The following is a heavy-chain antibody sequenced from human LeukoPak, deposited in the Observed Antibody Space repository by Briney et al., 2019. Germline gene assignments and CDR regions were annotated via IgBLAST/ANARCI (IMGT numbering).Heavy chain of an antibody. CDR3: ARANQYYYDSSGYYLDY. CDR1: GFTFSSYA. Sequence: PGGSLRLSCAASGFTFSSYAMSWVRQAPGKGLEWVSAISGSGGSTYYADSVKGRFTISRDNSKNTLYLQMNSLRAEDTAVYYCARANQYYYDSSGYYLDYWGQGTLVTVSS. J-gene: IGHJ4*02. CDR2: ISGSGGST. V-gene: IGHV3-23*01. D-gene: IGHD3-22*01.